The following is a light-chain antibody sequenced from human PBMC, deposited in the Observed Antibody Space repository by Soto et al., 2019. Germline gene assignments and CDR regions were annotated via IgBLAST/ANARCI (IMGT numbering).Light chain of an antibody. Sequence: AIQMTQSQSSLSASVGDRVTITCRASQGIRNDLGWYQQKPGKAPKLLIYAASSLQSGVPSRFSGSGSGTDFTLTISSLQPEDFATYYCLQDYNYPPFTFGPGTKVDIK. J-gene: IGKJ3*01. CDR1: QGIRND. CDR2: AAS. V-gene: IGKV1-6*01. CDR3: LQDYNYPPFT.